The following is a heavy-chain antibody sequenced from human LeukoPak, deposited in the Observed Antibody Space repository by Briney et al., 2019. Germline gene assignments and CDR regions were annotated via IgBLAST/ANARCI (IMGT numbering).Heavy chain of an antibody. CDR3: TRSTPQASPMRY. CDR2: IRSKASGGTT. J-gene: IGHJ4*02. Sequence: GGSLRLSCTASGFTFGDYAMSWFRQAPGKGLEWVGFIRSKASGGTTEYAASVKGRFTISRDDSKSIAYLQMNSLKTEDTAVYYCTRSTPQASPMRYWGQGTLVTVSS. V-gene: IGHV3-49*03. CDR1: GFTFGDYA.